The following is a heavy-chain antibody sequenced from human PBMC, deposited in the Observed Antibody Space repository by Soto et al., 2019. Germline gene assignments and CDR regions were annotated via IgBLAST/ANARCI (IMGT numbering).Heavy chain of an antibody. D-gene: IGHD3-22*01. J-gene: IGHJ6*02. CDR2: MNPNSGNT. Sequence: QVQLVQSGAEVRKPGASVKVSCKASGYTFTTYDINWVRQAIGQGLEWMGWMNPNSGNTVYAQKFQGRVTMTRNTSINTAYMELTSLTSDDTAVYYCARYHYYYCMDVWGQWTTVTVSS. CDR1: GYTFTTYD. V-gene: IGHV1-8*01. CDR3: ARYHYYYCMDV.